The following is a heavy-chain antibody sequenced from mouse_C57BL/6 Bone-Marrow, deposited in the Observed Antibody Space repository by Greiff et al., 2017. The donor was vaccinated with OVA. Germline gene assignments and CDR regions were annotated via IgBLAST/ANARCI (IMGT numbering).Heavy chain of an antibody. CDR2: ISSGGDYI. CDR3: TREGASYGSLDY. V-gene: IGHV5-9-1*02. CDR1: GFTFSSYA. J-gene: IGHJ2*01. Sequence: EVQLVESGEGLVKPGGSLKLSCAASGFTFSSYAMSWVRQTPEKRLEWVAYISSGGDYIYYADTVKGRFTISRDNDRNTLYLQMSSLKSEDTAMYYCTREGASYGSLDYWGQGTTLTVSS. D-gene: IGHD1-1*01.